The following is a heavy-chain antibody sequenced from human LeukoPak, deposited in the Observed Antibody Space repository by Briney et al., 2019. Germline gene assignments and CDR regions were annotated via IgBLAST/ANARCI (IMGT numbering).Heavy chain of an antibody. V-gene: IGHV1-69*06. Sequence: SVKVSCKASGGTFSSYAISWVRQAPGQGLEWMGGIIPIFGTANYTQKFQGRVTITADKSTSTAYMELSSLRSEDTAVYYCARGTIPNPSRSGGSGWFDPWGQGTLVTVSS. CDR2: IIPIFGTA. J-gene: IGHJ5*02. CDR1: GGTFSSYA. D-gene: IGHD2-15*01. CDR3: ARGTIPNPSRSGGSGWFDP.